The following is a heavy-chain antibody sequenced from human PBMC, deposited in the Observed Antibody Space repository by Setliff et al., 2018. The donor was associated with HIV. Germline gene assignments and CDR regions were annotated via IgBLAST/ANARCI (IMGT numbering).Heavy chain of an antibody. D-gene: IGHD6-13*01. J-gene: IGHJ4*02. V-gene: IGHV3-15*01. Sequence: NPGGSLRLSCAASGFTFNNVWMSWVRQVPGKGLQWVGRIKSKIEGETRDYAAAVKGRFTISRDDSANTVYLQMHSMKTEDTAVYYCITDYGSSSWYDYWGQGTLVTVSS. CDR1: GFTFNNVW. CDR3: ITDYGSSSWYDY. CDR2: IKSKIEGETR.